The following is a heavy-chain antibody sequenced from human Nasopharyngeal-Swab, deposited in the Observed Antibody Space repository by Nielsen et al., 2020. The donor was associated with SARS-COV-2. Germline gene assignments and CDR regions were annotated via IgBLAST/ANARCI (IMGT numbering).Heavy chain of an antibody. J-gene: IGHJ4*02. V-gene: IGHV3-11*01. CDR2: ISSSGSTI. Sequence: GESLKISCAASGFPFSDYYMSWIRQAPGKGLEWVSYISSSGSTIYYADSVKGRFTISRDNAKNSLYLQMNSLRAEDTAVYYCARTPRGYDILTGYYIRYYFGYWGQGTLVTVSS. D-gene: IGHD3-9*01. CDR1: GFPFSDYY. CDR3: ARTPRGYDILTGYYIRYYFGY.